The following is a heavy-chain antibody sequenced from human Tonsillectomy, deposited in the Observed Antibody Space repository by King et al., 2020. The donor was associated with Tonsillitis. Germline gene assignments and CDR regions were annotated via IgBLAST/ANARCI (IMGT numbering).Heavy chain of an antibody. CDR2: IVVGGGNT. CDR3: AAPGLGYCSGGSCYLGNGMAV. D-gene: IGHD2-15*01. V-gene: IGHV1-58*02. Sequence: QLVESGPEVKKPGTSVKVSCTASGFTFTSSAMQWVRQARGQRLEWIGWIVVGGGNTNYAQKFQERVTITRDMSTSTAYMELSSLRSEDTAVYYCAAPGLGYCSGGSCYLGNGMAVWGQGTTVTVSS. J-gene: IGHJ6*02. CDR1: GFTFTSSA.